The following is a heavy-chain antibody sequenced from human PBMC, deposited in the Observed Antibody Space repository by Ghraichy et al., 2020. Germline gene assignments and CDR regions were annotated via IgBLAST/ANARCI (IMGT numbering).Heavy chain of an antibody. D-gene: IGHD3-3*01. CDR2: ISSGSSYT. CDR1: GFNFRTYS. Sequence: GSLRLSCVASGFNFRTYSMNWVRKAPGKGLEWVSSISSGSSYTYYADSVKGRFTISRDDAKNAVVLQLDSLRAEDTAVSYCARPSARTVFAVLIDYYYYGMDVWGHGTTVTVSS. V-gene: IGHV3-21*01. J-gene: IGHJ6*02. CDR3: ARPSARTVFAVLIDYYYYGMDV.